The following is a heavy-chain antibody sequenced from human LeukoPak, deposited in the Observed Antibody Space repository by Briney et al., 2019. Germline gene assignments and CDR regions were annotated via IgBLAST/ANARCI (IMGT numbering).Heavy chain of an antibody. J-gene: IGHJ4*02. CDR2: ISSSSSYI. CDR1: GFTFSSYS. V-gene: IGHV3-21*01. CDR3: ARMGHYGSGSYLDPAFDY. Sequence: GGSLRLSCAASGFTFSSYSMNWVRQAPGKGLEWVSSISSSSSYIYYADSVKGRFTISRDNAKNSLYLQMNSLRAEDTAVYYCARMGHYGSGSYLDPAFDYWGQGTLVTVSS. D-gene: IGHD3-10*01.